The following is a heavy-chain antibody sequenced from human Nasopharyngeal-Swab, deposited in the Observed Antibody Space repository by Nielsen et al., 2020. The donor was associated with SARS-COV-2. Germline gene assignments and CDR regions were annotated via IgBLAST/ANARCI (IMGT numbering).Heavy chain of an antibody. CDR3: FIGHYMDS. CDR2: IKEDGNEQ. Sequence: GESLKISCAASGFTFSAFWMGWVRQAPGRGLEWVANIKEDGNEQYYADSVKGRFTISRDNGKNSLFLEMNSLRAEDTAIYYCFIGHYMDSWGKGTAVIVSS. CDR1: GFTFSAFW. V-gene: IGHV3-7*01. J-gene: IGHJ6*03.